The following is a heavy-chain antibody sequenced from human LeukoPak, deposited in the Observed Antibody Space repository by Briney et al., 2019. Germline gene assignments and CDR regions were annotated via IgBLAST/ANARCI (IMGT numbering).Heavy chain of an antibody. D-gene: IGHD3-10*01. V-gene: IGHV1-8*01. Sequence: ASVKVSCKASGYTFTSYDINRVRQAPGQGLEWMGWMNPNSGNTGYAQKFQGRVTMTRNTSISTAYMELSSLRSEDTAVYYCARGLLGSFSYYYYYYMDVWGKGTTVTVSS. CDR1: GYTFTSYD. J-gene: IGHJ6*03. CDR3: ARGLLGSFSYYYYYYMDV. CDR2: MNPNSGNT.